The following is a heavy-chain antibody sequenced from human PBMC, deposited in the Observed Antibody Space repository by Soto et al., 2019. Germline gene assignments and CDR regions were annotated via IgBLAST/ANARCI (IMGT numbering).Heavy chain of an antibody. CDR1: GYSFTSTY. J-gene: IGHJ4*02. V-gene: IGHV1-46*01. CDR3: ALKGVTYYDN. CDR2: INPAGGTT. Sequence: QVQLVQSGAEVKKPGASVRISCRASGYSFTSTYVHWVRQAPGQGPEWMGRINPAGGTTYYAQKFQGRLTITSDTSTDTVFMDLNDLTSEDTAVYFCALKGVTYYDNWGQGTLLTFSS. D-gene: IGHD2-21*02.